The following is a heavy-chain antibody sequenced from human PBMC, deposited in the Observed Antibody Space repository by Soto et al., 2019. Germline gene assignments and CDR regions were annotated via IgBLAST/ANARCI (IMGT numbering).Heavy chain of an antibody. J-gene: IGHJ6*02. Sequence: GGSLRLSCAASGFTFSSYGMHWVRQAPGKGLEWVAVIWHDGSNKYYAASVKGRFTISRANSKNTLYLQMNSLSAEDTAVYYCARDFYPPSGYCDGSYPYYYYYGMDLWGQGTTVTVSS. CDR3: ARDFYPPSGYCDGSYPYYYYYGMDL. CDR2: IWHDGSNK. V-gene: IGHV3-33*01. CDR1: GFTFSSYG. D-gene: IGHD2-2*03.